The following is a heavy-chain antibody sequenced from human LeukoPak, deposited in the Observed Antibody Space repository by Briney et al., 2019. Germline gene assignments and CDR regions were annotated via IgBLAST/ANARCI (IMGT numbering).Heavy chain of an antibody. V-gene: IGHV4-34*01. J-gene: IGHJ4*02. CDR3: ARSSGWPDY. D-gene: IGHD6-19*01. CDR1: GGSFSGYY. Sequence: SETLSLTCAVYGGSFSGYYWSWSRQPPGRGLEWIGEINHSGSTNYNPSLKSRVTISVDTSKNQFSLKLSSVTAADTAVYYCARSSGWPDYWGQGTLVTVSS. CDR2: INHSGST.